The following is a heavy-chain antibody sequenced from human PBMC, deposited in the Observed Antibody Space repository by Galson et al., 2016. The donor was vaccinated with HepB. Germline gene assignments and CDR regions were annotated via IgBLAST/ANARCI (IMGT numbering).Heavy chain of an antibody. V-gene: IGHV3-23*01. J-gene: IGHJ2*01. CDR2: ISGPGDKT. CDR1: GFSFSDNS. D-gene: IGHD3-3*01. CDR3: VKEKFGSAYGDF. Sequence: SLRLSCAASGFSFSDNSMSWVRQAPGKGLEWLSAISGPGDKTWYKDSVKGRFTTSRDNSKKTVYLQLQSLRAEDTALYHCVKEKFGSAYGDFWGRGTLVTASS.